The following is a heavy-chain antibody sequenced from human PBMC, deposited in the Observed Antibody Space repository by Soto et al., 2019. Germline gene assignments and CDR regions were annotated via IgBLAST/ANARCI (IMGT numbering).Heavy chain of an antibody. CDR2: IVVGSGNT. Sequence: SVKVSCKASGFTFTSSAVQWVRQARGQRLEWIGWIVVGSGNTNYAQKFQERVTITRDMSTSTAYMELSSLRSEDTAVYYCAADDSSGYYHNYYYYGMDVWGQGTTVTVSS. D-gene: IGHD3-22*01. V-gene: IGHV1-58*01. CDR1: GFTFTSSA. J-gene: IGHJ6*02. CDR3: AADDSSGYYHNYYYYGMDV.